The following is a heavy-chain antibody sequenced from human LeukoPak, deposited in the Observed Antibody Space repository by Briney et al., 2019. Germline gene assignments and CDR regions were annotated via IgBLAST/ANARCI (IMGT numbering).Heavy chain of an antibody. CDR3: ARLIAAAGTVYYYYYGMDV. CDR1: GGSISSSSYY. J-gene: IGHJ6*02. D-gene: IGHD6-13*01. Sequence: SETLSLTCTVSGGSISSSSYYWGWIRQPPGKGLKWIGSIYYSGSTYYNPSLKSRVTISVDTSKNQFSLKLSSVTAADTAVYYCARLIAAAGTVYYYYYGMDVWGQGTTVTVSS. CDR2: IYYSGST. V-gene: IGHV4-39*01.